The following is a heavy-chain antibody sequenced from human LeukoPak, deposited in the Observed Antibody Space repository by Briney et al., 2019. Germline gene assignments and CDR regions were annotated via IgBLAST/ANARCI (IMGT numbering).Heavy chain of an antibody. CDR2: INHSGST. V-gene: IGHV4-34*01. CDR3: ARVTLAGYSHYGIFDY. CDR1: GGSFSGYY. Sequence: SETLSLTCAVYGGSFSGYYWSWIRQPPGKGLEWIGEINHSGSTNYNPSLKSRVTISVDTSKNQFSLKLSSVTAADTAVYYCARVTLAGYSHYGIFDYWGQGTLVTVSS. D-gene: IGHD5-18*01. J-gene: IGHJ4*02.